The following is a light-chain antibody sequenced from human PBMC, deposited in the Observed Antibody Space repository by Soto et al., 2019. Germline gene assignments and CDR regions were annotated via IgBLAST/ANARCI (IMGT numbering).Light chain of an antibody. Sequence: DIQMTQSPSSLSASVGDRVTITCQASGYVSSDLAWYQQRPGKAPKSLIYAASTLQRGVPSRFSGSGSGTDFTLTISSLQPEDFATYYCQQVNSSPFTFGPGTKVDIK. CDR1: GYVSSD. CDR3: QQVNSSPFT. V-gene: IGKV1-12*01. J-gene: IGKJ3*01. CDR2: AAS.